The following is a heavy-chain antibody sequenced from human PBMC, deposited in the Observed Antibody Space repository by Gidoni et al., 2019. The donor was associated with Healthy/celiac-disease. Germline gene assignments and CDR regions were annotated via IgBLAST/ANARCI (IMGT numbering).Heavy chain of an antibody. Sequence: QVQLQQWGAGLLTPSETLSLTCAVYGGSFSGYYWVWLRQPPGKGLELIGEINHSGRTNYNPSLKSRVTISVDTSKNQFSLKLSSVTAADTAVYYCARGRRYSSHWGQGTLVTVSS. CDR1: GGSFSGYY. V-gene: IGHV4-34*01. CDR3: ARGRRYSSH. D-gene: IGHD6-13*01. J-gene: IGHJ4*02. CDR2: INHSGRT.